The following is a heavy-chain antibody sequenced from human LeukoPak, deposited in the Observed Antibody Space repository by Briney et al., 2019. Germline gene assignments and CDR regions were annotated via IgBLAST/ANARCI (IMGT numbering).Heavy chain of an antibody. V-gene: IGHV4-59*08. CDR3: ARHEMATITYFDY. J-gene: IGHJ4*02. Sequence: SETLSLTCTVSGGSISSYYWSWLRQPPGKGLEWIGYIYYSGSTNYNPSLKSRVTISVDTSKNQFSLKLSSVTAADTAVYYCARHEMATITYFDYWGQGTLVTVSS. CDR1: GGSISSYY. D-gene: IGHD5-24*01. CDR2: IYYSGST.